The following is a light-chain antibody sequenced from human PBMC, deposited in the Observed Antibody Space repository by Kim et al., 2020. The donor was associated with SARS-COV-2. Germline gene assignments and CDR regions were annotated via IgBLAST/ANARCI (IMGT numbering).Light chain of an antibody. CDR2: SAS. CDR3: QQGYTTPGS. V-gene: IGKV1-39*01. Sequence: ASVGYSVPIPCRASPSLSSYFSWYHQKPRKAPPLLISSASCLQSGLPSRFSGSGSGTDFALPISSLQPDDFATYYCQQGYTTPGSFGQGTKVDIK. CDR1: PSLSSY. J-gene: IGKJ1*01.